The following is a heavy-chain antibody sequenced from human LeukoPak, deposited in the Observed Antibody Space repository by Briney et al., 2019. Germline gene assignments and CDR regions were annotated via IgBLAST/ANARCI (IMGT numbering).Heavy chain of an antibody. Sequence: PGGSLRLSCAASGFTFSNAWMSWVRQAPGKGLEWVGRIKSKTDGGTTDYAAPVKGRFTISRDDSKNTLYLQMNSLKTEDTAVYYCTTEYSYEAPFFDYWGQEPWSPSPQ. CDR2: IKSKTDGGTT. V-gene: IGHV3-15*01. D-gene: IGHD5-18*01. CDR1: GFTFSNAW. J-gene: IGHJ4*01. CDR3: TTEYSYEAPFFDY.